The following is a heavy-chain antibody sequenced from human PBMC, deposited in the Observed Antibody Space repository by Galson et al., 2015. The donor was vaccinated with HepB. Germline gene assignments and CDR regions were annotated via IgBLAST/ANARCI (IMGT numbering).Heavy chain of an antibody. Sequence: SVKVSCKVSGYTLTELSMHWVRQAPGKGLEWMGGFDPEDGGTIYAQKFQGRVTMTEDTSTDTAYMELSSLRSEDTAVYYCATDPGAGKLGHYWGPGTLVTVSP. CDR2: FDPEDGGT. CDR3: ATDPGAGKLGHY. D-gene: IGHD6-19*01. V-gene: IGHV1-24*01. CDR1: GYTLTELS. J-gene: IGHJ4*02.